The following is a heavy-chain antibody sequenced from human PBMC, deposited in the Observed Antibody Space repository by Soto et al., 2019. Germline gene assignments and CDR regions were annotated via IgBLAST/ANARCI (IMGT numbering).Heavy chain of an antibody. CDR3: ARHIPRSIAVGPLSDAFDI. CDR1: GYSFTSYW. CDR2: IYPGDSDT. J-gene: IGHJ3*02. V-gene: IGHV5-51*01. D-gene: IGHD6-19*01. Sequence: PGESLKISCKGSGYSFTSYWIGWVRQMPGKGLEWMGIIYPGDSDTRYSPSFQGQVTISADKSISTAYLQWSSLKASDTAMYYCARHIPRSIAVGPLSDAFDISGQGTMVTVSS.